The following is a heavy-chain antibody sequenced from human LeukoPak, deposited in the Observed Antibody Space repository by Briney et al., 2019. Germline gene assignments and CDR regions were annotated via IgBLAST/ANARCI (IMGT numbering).Heavy chain of an antibody. CDR1: GGSMSDYY. D-gene: IGHD3-16*01. Sequence: SETLSLTCTVSGGSMSDYYWSFIRQPAGKGLEWIGRIHTSGTTYFNPSLKSRVTMSVDTSKNQFSLRLTSMTAADTAVYFCARGDYYDGGGRNWLDPWGQGTLVTVSS. CDR3: ARGDYYDGGGRNWLDP. V-gene: IGHV4-4*07. J-gene: IGHJ5*02. CDR2: IHTSGTT.